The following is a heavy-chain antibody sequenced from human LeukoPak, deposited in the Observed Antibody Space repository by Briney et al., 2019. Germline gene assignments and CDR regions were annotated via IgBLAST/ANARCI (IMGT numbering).Heavy chain of an antibody. J-gene: IGHJ3*02. V-gene: IGHV3-23*01. CDR2: ISGSGGST. Sequence: GGSLRLSCAASGFTFSSYAMSWVRQAPGQGLEWVSAISGSGGSTYYADSVKGRFTISRDNSKNTLYLQMNSLRAEDTAVYYCAKNYYGSGSYSSASAFDIWGQGTMVTVSS. CDR3: AKNYYGSGSYSSASAFDI. D-gene: IGHD3-10*01. CDR1: GFTFSSYA.